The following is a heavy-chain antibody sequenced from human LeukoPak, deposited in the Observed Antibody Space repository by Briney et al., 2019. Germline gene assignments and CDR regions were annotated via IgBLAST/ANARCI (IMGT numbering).Heavy chain of an antibody. J-gene: IGHJ4*02. CDR2: ISGSGGST. CDR3: AKSVGYSYGPNFDY. Sequence: GGSLRLSCAASGFTFSSYAMSWVRQAPGKGLEWGSAISGSGGSTYYADSVKGRFTISRDNSKNTLYLQMNSLRAEDTAVYYCAKSVGYSYGPNFDYWGQGTLVTVSS. D-gene: IGHD5-18*01. V-gene: IGHV3-23*01. CDR1: GFTFSSYA.